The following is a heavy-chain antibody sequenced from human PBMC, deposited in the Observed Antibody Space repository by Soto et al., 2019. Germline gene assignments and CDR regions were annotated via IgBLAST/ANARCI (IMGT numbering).Heavy chain of an antibody. CDR2: ISGSGGST. J-gene: IGHJ6*03. D-gene: IGHD3-3*01. V-gene: IGHV3-23*01. CDR3: AKDGLRFLEWLSHYYYYMDV. Sequence: GSLRLSCAASGFTFSSYAMSWVPQAPGKGLEWVSAISGSGGSTYYADSVKGRFTISRDNSKNTLYLQMNSLRAEDTAVYYCAKDGLRFLEWLSHYYYYMDVWGKGTTVPVSS. CDR1: GFTFSSYA.